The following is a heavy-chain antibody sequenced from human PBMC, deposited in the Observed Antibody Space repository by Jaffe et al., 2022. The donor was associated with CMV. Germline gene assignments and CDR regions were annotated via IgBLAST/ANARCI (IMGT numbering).Heavy chain of an antibody. CDR1: GGSISNYY. V-gene: IGHV4-59*01. CDR3: ARSRNLDY. Sequence: QVQLQESGPGLVKPSETLSLTCTVSGGSISNYYWSWIRQPPGKGLEWIGYIYNSGSGNTDYNPSLKSRVTISVDTSKNQFSLKLSSVTTADTAVYYCARSRNLDYWGRGTLVTVSS. J-gene: IGHJ4*02. CDR2: IYNSGSGNT.